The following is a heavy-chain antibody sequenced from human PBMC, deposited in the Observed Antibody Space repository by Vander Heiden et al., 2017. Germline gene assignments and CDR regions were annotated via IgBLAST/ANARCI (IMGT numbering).Heavy chain of an antibody. CDR3: ARSGYGYTYGQGLDY. CDR2: ISNDGKNG. D-gene: IGHD5-18*01. Sequence: VPLVETGGGVVQPGCPVTRYSVASYFIHSVFSRHWVRQAPGKGGEWVEVISNDGKNGYYADSVKGRFTSSRDNSMNTMFLQMDSLRIEDTAVYDGARSGYGYTYGQGLDYWGQGTLVSVSS. J-gene: IGHJ4*02. V-gene: IGHV3-30*04. CDR1: YFIHSVFS.